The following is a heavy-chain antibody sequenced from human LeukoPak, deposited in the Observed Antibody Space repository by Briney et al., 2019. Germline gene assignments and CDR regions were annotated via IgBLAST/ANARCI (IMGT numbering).Heavy chain of an antibody. Sequence: SETLSLTCTVSGGSMSSGDYYWSWIRQPPGKGLEWIGYIYYSGSTYYNPSLKSRVTISVDTSKNQFSLKLSSVTAADTAVYYCARDYGGTYYFDYWGQGTLVTVSS. CDR1: GGSMSSGDYY. D-gene: IGHD4-23*01. J-gene: IGHJ4*02. V-gene: IGHV4-30-4*01. CDR3: ARDYGGTYYFDY. CDR2: IYYSGST.